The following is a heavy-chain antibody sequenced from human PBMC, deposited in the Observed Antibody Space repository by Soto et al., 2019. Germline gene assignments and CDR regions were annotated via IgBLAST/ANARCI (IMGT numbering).Heavy chain of an antibody. CDR3: AREMAGESYYYYYYMDV. D-gene: IGHD6-19*01. CDR1: GYTFTSYG. CDR2: ISAYNGNT. J-gene: IGHJ6*03. Sequence: ASVKVSCKASGYTFTSYGISWVRQAPGQGLEWMGWISAYNGNTNYAQKLQGRVTMTTDTSTSTAYMELRSLRSDDTAVYYCAREMAGESYYYYYYMDVWGKGTTVTVSS. V-gene: IGHV1-18*01.